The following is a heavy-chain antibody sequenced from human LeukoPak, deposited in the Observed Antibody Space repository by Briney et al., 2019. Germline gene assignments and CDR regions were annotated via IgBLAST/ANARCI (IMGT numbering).Heavy chain of an antibody. V-gene: IGHV4-59*01. CDR2: IYYSGST. CDR3: ARVPYYYDSSGSYYFDY. Sequence: SETLSLTCTVSGGSISSYYWSWIRQPPGKGLEWIGYIYYSGSTNYNPSLKSRVTISVDTSKNQFSLKLSSVTAADTAVYYCARVPYYYDSSGSYYFDYWGQGTLATVSS. D-gene: IGHD3-22*01. J-gene: IGHJ4*02. CDR1: GGSISSYY.